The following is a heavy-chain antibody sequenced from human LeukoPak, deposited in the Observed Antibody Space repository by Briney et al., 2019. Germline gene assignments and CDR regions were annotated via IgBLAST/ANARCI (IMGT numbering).Heavy chain of an antibody. V-gene: IGHV1-46*01. D-gene: IGHD2-15*01. J-gene: IGHJ5*02. CDR1: GYTFTSYY. CDR3: ARDPAVAAGWFDP. CDR2: INPSGGST. Sequence: ASVKVSCKASGYTFTSYYMHWVRQAPGQGLEWMGIINPSGGSTSYAQKFQGRVTMTRDTSTSTVYMELSSLRSEDTAVYYCARDPAVAAGWFDPWGQGTLSPSPQ.